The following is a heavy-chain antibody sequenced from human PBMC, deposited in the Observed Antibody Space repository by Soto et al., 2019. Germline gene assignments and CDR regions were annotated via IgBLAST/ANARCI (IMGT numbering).Heavy chain of an antibody. J-gene: IGHJ4*02. CDR1: GGTFSSYA. D-gene: IGHD3-22*01. Sequence: ASVKVSCKASGGTFSSYAISWVRQAPGQGLEWMGGIIPIFGTANYAQKFQGRVTITADESTSTAYMELSSLRSEDTAVFYCARRRAYYYDSSGYYSPFDYWGQGTLVTVSS. CDR3: ARRRAYYYDSSGYYSPFDY. V-gene: IGHV1-69*13. CDR2: IIPIFGTA.